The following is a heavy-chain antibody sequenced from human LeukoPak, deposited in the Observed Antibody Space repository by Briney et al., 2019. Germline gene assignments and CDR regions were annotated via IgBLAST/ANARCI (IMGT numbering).Heavy chain of an antibody. V-gene: IGHV3-48*03. CDR3: STDPRLLIY. CDR1: GFTFSSYE. J-gene: IGHJ4*01. D-gene: IGHD2-8*01. CDR2: ISSSGSTI. Sequence: GGSLRLSCAASGFTFSSYEMNWVRQAPGKGLEWVSYISSSGSTIYYADSVKGRFTISRDNAKNSLYLQMNSLRAEDTALYYCSTDPRLLIYWGHGTLVTVSS.